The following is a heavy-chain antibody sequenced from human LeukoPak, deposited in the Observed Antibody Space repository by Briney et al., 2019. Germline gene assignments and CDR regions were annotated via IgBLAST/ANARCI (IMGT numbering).Heavy chain of an antibody. D-gene: IGHD3-22*01. CDR1: GGSICSYY. J-gene: IGHJ4*02. CDR2: IYYSGST. Sequence: PSETLSLTCTVSGGSICSYYWSWIRQPPGKGLEWIGYIYYSGSTNYNPSLKSRVTISVDTSKNQFSLKLSSVTAADTAVYYCARNSKWLSPDYWGQGTLVTVSS. CDR3: ARNSKWLSPDY. V-gene: IGHV4-59*13.